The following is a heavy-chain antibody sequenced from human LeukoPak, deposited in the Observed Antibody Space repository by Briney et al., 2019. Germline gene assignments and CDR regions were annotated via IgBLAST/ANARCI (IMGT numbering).Heavy chain of an antibody. CDR3: AKDRGSYYEIDY. V-gene: IGHV3-23*01. Sequence: GGSLRLSCAASGFTFSSYAMSWVRQAPGKGLEWVSAISGSGGSTYYADSVKGRFAISRDNSKNTLYLQMNSLRAEDTAVYYCAKDRGSYYEIDYWGQGTLVTVSS. CDR2: ISGSGGST. J-gene: IGHJ4*02. D-gene: IGHD1-26*01. CDR1: GFTFSSYA.